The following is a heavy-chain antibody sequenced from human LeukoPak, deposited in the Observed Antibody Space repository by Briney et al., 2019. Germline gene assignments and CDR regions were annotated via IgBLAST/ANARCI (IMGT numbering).Heavy chain of an antibody. J-gene: IGHJ4*02. V-gene: IGHV4-59*08. CDR3: ARHAAFAEYQSHLTHFDY. Sequence: SETLSLTCTVSGGSISSYYWSWIRQPPGKRLEWIGYIYHSGSTNYNSSLKSRVTISVDTTKNQFSLKLSSVTAADTAVYYCARHAAFAEYQSHLTHFDYWGQGTLVTVSS. D-gene: IGHD2-2*01. CDR1: GGSISSYY. CDR2: IYHSGST.